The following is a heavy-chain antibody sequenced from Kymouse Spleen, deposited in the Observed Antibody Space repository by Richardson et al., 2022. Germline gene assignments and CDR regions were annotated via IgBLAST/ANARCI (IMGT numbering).Heavy chain of an antibody. J-gene: IGHJ6*02. CDR1: GFTFSSYW. CDR2: INSDGSST. CDR3: ARDSYYGSGSYYYYYYGMDV. V-gene: IGHV3-74*01. D-gene: IGHD3-10*01. Sequence: EVQLVESGGGLVQPGGSLRLSCAASGFTFSSYWMHWVRQAPGKGLVWVSRINSDGSSTSYADSVKGRFTISRDNAKNTLYLQMNSLRAEDTAVYYCARDSYYGSGSYYYYYYGMDVWGQGTTVTVSS.